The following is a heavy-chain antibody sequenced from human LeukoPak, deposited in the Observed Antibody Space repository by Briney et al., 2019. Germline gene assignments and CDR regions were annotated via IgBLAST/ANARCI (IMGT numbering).Heavy chain of an antibody. CDR3: ATIKRGNIYGYFDF. D-gene: IGHD5-18*01. CDR2: MRDTVNT. CDR1: DVSFSSHY. V-gene: IGHV4-59*11. J-gene: IGHJ4*02. Sequence: SETQSLTCSVSDVSFSSHYWSWLRQPPGKGLEWIAYMRDTVNTKDNPSFKSRLTLSADTSKNQFSLRLSSVTAADSAVYYCATIKRGNIYGYFDFWGQGILVTVSS.